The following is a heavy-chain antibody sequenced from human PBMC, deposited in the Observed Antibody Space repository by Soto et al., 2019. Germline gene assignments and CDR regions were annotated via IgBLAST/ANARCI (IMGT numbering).Heavy chain of an antibody. Sequence: TLSLTCTVSGGSIGGSTYYWGWIRQPPGKGLEWIGSIYYSGNTYYNPSLKSRVTMSVDTSNNQFSLKLTFVTAADTAVYYCARMSDYGSGSSMNDLSGQGTTVTGSS. CDR2: IYYSGNT. CDR1: GGSIGGSTYY. J-gene: IGHJ6*02. V-gene: IGHV4-39*01. D-gene: IGHD3-10*01. CDR3: ARMSDYGSGSSMNDL.